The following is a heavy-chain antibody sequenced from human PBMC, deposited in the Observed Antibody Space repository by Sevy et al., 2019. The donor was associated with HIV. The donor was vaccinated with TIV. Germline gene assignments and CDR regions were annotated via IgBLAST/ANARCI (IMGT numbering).Heavy chain of an antibody. J-gene: IGHJ6*02. V-gene: IGHV3-23*01. CDR3: ARVPAAYYGMDV. Sequence: GGSPRLSCAASGFTFSSYAMSWVRQAPGKGLEWVSAISGSGGSTYYADSVKGRFTISRDNSKNTLYLQMNSLRAEDTAVYYCARVPAAYYGMDVWGQGTTVTVSS. D-gene: IGHD2-2*01. CDR1: GFTFSSYA. CDR2: ISGSGGST.